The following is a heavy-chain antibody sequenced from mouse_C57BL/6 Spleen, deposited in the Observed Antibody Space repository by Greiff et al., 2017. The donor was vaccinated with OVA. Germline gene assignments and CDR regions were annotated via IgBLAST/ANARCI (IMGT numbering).Heavy chain of an antibody. CDR2: ISYDGSN. V-gene: IGHV3-6*01. J-gene: IGHJ4*01. CDR3: ARAETGYAMDY. Sequence: EVKLMESGPGLVKPSQSLSLTCSVTGYSITSGYYWNWIRQFPGNKLEWMGYISYDGSNNYNPSLKNRISITRDTSKNQFFLKLNSVTTEDTATYYCARAETGYAMDYWGQGTSVTVSS. CDR1: GYSITSGYY.